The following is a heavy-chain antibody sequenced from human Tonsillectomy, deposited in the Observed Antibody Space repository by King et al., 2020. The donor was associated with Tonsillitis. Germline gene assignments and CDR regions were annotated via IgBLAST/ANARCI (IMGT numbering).Heavy chain of an antibody. Sequence: VQLVESGGGLVKPGGSLRLSCAASGFTFSSYSINWVRQAPGKGLEWVSYITSSSSYIYYADSVKGRFTISRDNAKNSLYLQMNSLRAEDTAVYYCARDQWYGMDVWGQGTTVTVSS. J-gene: IGHJ6*02. CDR1: GFTFSSYS. D-gene: IGHD2-8*01. CDR2: ITSSSSYI. V-gene: IGHV3-21*01. CDR3: ARDQWYGMDV.